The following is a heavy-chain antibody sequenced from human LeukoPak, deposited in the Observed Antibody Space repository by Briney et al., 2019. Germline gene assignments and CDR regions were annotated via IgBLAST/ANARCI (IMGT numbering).Heavy chain of an antibody. J-gene: IGHJ4*02. V-gene: IGHV1-69*13. CDR2: IIPIFGTA. D-gene: IGHD2-2*01. CDR1: GGTFSSYA. CDR3: ASPGNQLLFSWLAY. Sequence: ASVKVSCTASGGTFSSYAISWVRQAPGQGLEWMGGIIPIFGTANYAQKFQGRVTITADESTSTAYMELSSLRSEDTAVYYCASPGNQLLFSWLAYWGQGTLVTVSS.